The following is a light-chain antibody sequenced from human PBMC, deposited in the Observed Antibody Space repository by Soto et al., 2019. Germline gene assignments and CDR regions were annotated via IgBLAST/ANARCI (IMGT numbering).Light chain of an antibody. CDR3: LQYGSSKT. Sequence: DIVLTQSPGTLSLSPGERATLSCRASESVSRSYLAWYQQKPGQAPRLLMYGASSRATGIPDRFSGSGSGTDFTLTISSLEPEDFAVYYCLQYGSSKTFGQGTKVEIK. CDR1: ESVSRSY. V-gene: IGKV3-20*01. CDR2: GAS. J-gene: IGKJ1*01.